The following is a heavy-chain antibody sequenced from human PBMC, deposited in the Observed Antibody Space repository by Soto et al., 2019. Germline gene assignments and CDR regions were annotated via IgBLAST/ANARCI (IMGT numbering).Heavy chain of an antibody. CDR3: TRDWEITVSTWSFGGF. Sequence: QVQLVQSGAEVKKPGSSVTVSCKASGGTFSPYTINWVRQAPGQGLEWMGRIIPFHGVTNYAQKFQARVTITADKSTSTAYMEQSGLRFEDTAMYYCTRDWEITVSTWSFGGFWGRGTLVTVSS. CDR2: IIPFHGVT. V-gene: IGHV1-69*08. D-gene: IGHD3-10*01. J-gene: IGHJ4*02. CDR1: GGTFSPYT.